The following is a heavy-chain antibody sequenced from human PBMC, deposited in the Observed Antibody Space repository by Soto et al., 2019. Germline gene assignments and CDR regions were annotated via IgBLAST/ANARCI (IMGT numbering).Heavy chain of an antibody. CDR3: ARDMGPRYSSSWYQMGPNWFDP. D-gene: IGHD6-13*01. Sequence: QVQLVQSGAEVKKPGSSVKVSCKASGGTFSSYTISWVRQAPGQGLEWMGRIIPILGIANYAQKFQGRVTITADKSTSXXYXEXXSLRSEDTAVYYCARDMGPRYSSSWYQMGPNWFDPWGQGTLVTVSS. CDR1: GGTFSSYT. J-gene: IGHJ5*02. CDR2: IIPILGIA. V-gene: IGHV1-69*08.